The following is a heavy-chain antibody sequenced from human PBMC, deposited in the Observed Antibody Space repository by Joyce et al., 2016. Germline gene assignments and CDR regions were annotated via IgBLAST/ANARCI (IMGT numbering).Heavy chain of an antibody. Sequence: EVQLVESGGGLVKPGGSLRLSCAASGFTFSSYSMSWVRQAPGKGLGWVSSLSRSSSCIKYTDSVKGRFTISRDNAKNSLYLQMNSLRVEDTAVYYCARSSYTNGIFDYWGQGTLVTVSS. V-gene: IGHV3-21*01. CDR2: LSRSSSCI. J-gene: IGHJ4*02. CDR3: ARSSYTNGIFDY. CDR1: GFTFSSYS. D-gene: IGHD2-8*01.